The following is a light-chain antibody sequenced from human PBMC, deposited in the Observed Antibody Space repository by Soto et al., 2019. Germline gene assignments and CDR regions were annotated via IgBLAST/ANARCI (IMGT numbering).Light chain of an antibody. CDR3: PQSYSTPRT. CDR2: AAS. Sequence: DIQMTQSPSSLSASVGDRVTITCRASHSISSYLNWYQQKPGKAPKLLIYAASSFQSGVPSRFSGSGSGTAFTRTISSLQPEDVATYYCPQSYSTPRTCGQGPKVEIK. J-gene: IGKJ1*01. V-gene: IGKV1-39*01. CDR1: HSISSY.